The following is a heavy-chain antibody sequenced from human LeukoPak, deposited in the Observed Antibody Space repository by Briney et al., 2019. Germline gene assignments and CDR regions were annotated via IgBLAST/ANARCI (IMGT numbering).Heavy chain of an antibody. CDR1: GFTFSSYW. Sequence: GGSLRLSCAASGFTFSSYWMHWVRQAPGKGLVWVSRINSDGSSTSCADSVKGRFTISRDNAKNTLYLQMNSLRAEDTAVYYCAKDTRSNYYDSPDYWGQGTLVTVSS. CDR3: AKDTRSNYYDSPDY. V-gene: IGHV3-74*01. J-gene: IGHJ4*02. CDR2: INSDGSST. D-gene: IGHD3-22*01.